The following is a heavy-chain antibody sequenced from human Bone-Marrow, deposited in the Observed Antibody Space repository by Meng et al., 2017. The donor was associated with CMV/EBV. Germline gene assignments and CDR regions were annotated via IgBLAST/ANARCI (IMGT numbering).Heavy chain of an antibody. V-gene: IGHV4-39*07. CDR2: IYYSGST. CDR3: ARDYSNYVFDYYHGMDV. J-gene: IGHJ6*02. CDR1: GGSISSSSYY. D-gene: IGHD4-11*01. Sequence: GSLRLSCTVSGGSISSSSYYWGWIRQPPGKGLEWIGSIYYSGSTYYNPSLKSRVPISVDTSKNQFSLKLSSVTAADTAVYYCARDYSNYVFDYYHGMDVWGQGTTVTVSS.